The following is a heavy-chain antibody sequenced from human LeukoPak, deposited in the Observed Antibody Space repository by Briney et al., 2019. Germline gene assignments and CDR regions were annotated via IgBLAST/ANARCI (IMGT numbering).Heavy chain of an antibody. V-gene: IGHV4-61*02. J-gene: IGHJ6*03. CDR2: IHTSGST. Sequence: SETLSLTCTVSGGSISSGSYYWNWIRQPAGKGLEWIGRIHTSGSTIYNPSLKSRVTMSVDTSKNQFSLKLSSVTAADTAVYYCARAVGSGSFQTYYYYMDVWGKGTTVTISS. D-gene: IGHD3-10*01. CDR1: GGSISSGSYY. CDR3: ARAVGSGSFQTYYYYMDV.